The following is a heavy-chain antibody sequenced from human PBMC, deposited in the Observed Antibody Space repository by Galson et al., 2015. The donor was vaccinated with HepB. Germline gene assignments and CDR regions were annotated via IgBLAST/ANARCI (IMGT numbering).Heavy chain of an antibody. V-gene: IGHV3-23*01. CDR1: GFTFSHYA. CDR2: ISGGGIRT. J-gene: IGHJ4*02. D-gene: IGHD4-11*01. Sequence: SLRLSCAASGFTFSHYAMSWVRQAPGKGLEWVSGISGGGIRTYYADSVKGRFTISRDNSKNTLYLQMNNLRAEDTAVYYCAKDQTTVIPYFDNWGQGTVVTVSS. CDR3: AKDQTTVIPYFDN.